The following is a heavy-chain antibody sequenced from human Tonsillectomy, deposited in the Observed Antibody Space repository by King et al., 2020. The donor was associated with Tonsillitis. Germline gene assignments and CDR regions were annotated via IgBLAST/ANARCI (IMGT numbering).Heavy chain of an antibody. V-gene: IGHV3-21*01. Sequence: DVQLVESGGGLVKPGGSLRLSCAASGFTFSSYSMNWVRQAPGKGLEWVSCISSSSSYIYYADSVKGRFTISRDNAKNSLYLQMNSLRAEDTAIYYCAREYYDFWTVSGAFDIWGQGTMVTVSS. CDR3: AREYYDFWTVSGAFDI. D-gene: IGHD3/OR15-3a*01. CDR2: ISSSSSYI. J-gene: IGHJ3*02. CDR1: GFTFSSYS.